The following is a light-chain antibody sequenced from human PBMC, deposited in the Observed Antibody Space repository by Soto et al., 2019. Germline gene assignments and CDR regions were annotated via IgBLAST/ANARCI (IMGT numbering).Light chain of an antibody. CDR1: SSDVGGYNY. Sequence: QSVLTQPASVSGSPGQSITISCIGTSSDVGGYNYVSWYQQHPGRAPKLMIYDVSDRPSGVSNRFSGSKSGNTASLTISGLQAEDEADYYCASYTSSSTLLFGGGTKVTVL. V-gene: IGLV2-14*01. CDR3: ASYTSSSTLL. J-gene: IGLJ2*01. CDR2: DVS.